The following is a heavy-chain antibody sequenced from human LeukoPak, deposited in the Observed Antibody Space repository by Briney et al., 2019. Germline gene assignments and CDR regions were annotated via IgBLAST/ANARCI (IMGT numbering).Heavy chain of an antibody. CDR3: VRETPRRGETRDGYR. V-gene: IGHV3-7*01. CDR1: GFTFKKYW. CDR2: IKEDGSET. Sequence: GESLRLSCAASGFTFKKYWMNWVRQVPGKGLECLANIKEDGSETYYADSVKGRFTISRDNPKNLLFLQINSLRVEDTAVYYCVRETPRRGETRDGYRWGQGTLVTVSS. D-gene: IGHD5-24*01. J-gene: IGHJ4*02.